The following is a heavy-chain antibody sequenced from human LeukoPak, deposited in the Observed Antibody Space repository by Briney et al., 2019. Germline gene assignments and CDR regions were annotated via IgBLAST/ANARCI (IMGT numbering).Heavy chain of an antibody. CDR1: GFTFSSYA. CDR3: ATHYYDVSGYYYPFDS. D-gene: IGHD3-22*01. V-gene: IGHV3-23*01. J-gene: IGHJ4*02. Sequence: GGSLRLSCAASGFTFSSYAMSWVRQAPGKGLEWVSAISGGGGDTFYADSVKGRFTISRDNSENTLYLQMDSLRAEDTALYYCATHYYDVSGYYYPFDSWGPGTLVTFSS. CDR2: ISGGGGDT.